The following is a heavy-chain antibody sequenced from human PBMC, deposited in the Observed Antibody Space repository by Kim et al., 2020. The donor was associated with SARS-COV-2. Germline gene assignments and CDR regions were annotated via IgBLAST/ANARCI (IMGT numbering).Heavy chain of an antibody. D-gene: IGHD2-15*01. CDR1: GFTFSNAW. Sequence: GGSLRLSCAASGFTFSNAWMSWVRQAPGKGLEWVGRIKSKTDGGTTDYAAPVKGRFTISRDDSKNTLYLQMNSLKTEDTAVYYCTTDGWVVVAATWRDYWGQGTLVTVSS. CDR2: IKSKTDGGTT. CDR3: TTDGWVVVAATWRDY. J-gene: IGHJ4*02. V-gene: IGHV3-15*01.